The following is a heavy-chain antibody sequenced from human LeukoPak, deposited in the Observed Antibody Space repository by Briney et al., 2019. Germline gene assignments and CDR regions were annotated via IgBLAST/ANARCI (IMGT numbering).Heavy chain of an antibody. D-gene: IGHD3-22*01. J-gene: IGHJ4*02. CDR2: ISYDGSNE. CDR3: AKSYHNSGYYIDY. Sequence: GGSLRLSCAASGFTFSSYGMHWVRQAPGKGLEWVAIISYDGSNEYYADSVKGRFTISRDNSKNTLYLQMNSLRAEDTAVYYCAKSYHNSGYYIDYWGQGTLVTVSS. V-gene: IGHV3-30*19. CDR1: GFTFSSYG.